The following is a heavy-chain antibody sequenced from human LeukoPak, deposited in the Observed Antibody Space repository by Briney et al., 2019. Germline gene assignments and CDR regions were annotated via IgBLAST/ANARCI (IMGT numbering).Heavy chain of an antibody. CDR2: IYTSGST. CDR3: ARHMSGSYFHYYYYMDV. J-gene: IGHJ6*03. D-gene: IGHD1-26*01. CDR1: GGSISSYY. V-gene: IGHV4-4*09. Sequence: SETLSLTCTVSGGSISSYYWSWIRQPPGKGLEWIGYIYTSGSTNYNPSLRSRVTISVDTSKNQFSLKLSSVTAADTAVYYCARHMSGSYFHYYYYMDVWGKGTTVTVS.